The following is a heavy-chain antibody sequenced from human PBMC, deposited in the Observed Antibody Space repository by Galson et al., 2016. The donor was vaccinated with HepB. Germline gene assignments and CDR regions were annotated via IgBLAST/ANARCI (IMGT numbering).Heavy chain of an antibody. Sequence: SETLSLTCTVSGGSISSITYYWGWIRQPPGKGLEWIGSIHYRGSTYYNPSLKSRVTISVDTSKNQFSLKLSSVTAADTAVYYCAIFRVVATSYYFDSWGQGTLVTVSS. CDR2: IHYRGST. V-gene: IGHV4-39*01. CDR1: GGSISSITYY. D-gene: IGHD5-12*01. CDR3: AIFRVVATSYYFDS. J-gene: IGHJ4*02.